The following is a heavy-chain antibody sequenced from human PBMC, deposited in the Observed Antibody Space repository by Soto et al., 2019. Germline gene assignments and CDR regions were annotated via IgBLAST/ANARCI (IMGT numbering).Heavy chain of an antibody. CDR3: ARDRLHSGYDGDY. J-gene: IGHJ4*02. D-gene: IGHD5-12*01. CDR1: GYTFSNYA. CDR2: ISTDDGYT. V-gene: IGHV1-18*01. Sequence: QVQLVQSGAEVKKPGASVKVSCKASGYTFSNYAISWVRQAPGQGLEWMGWISTDDGYTNYARDRVTMTKDSSTNTAYMELRSLRSDDTAIYYWARDRLHSGYDGDYWGQGTLVTVSS.